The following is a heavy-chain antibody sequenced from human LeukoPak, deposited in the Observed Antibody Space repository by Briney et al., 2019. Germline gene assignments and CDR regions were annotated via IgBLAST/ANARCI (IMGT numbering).Heavy chain of an antibody. Sequence: PSETLSLTCTVSGGSISSGDYYWSWIRQPPGKGLEWIGTISYSGSTYYSPSLKSRVTISVDTSKNQFSLRLSSVTAADTAVYYCARVSSSSRPNFDYWGQGTLVTVSS. V-gene: IGHV4-39*01. J-gene: IGHJ4*02. D-gene: IGHD6-6*01. CDR1: GGSISSGDYY. CDR3: ARVSSSSRPNFDY. CDR2: ISYSGST.